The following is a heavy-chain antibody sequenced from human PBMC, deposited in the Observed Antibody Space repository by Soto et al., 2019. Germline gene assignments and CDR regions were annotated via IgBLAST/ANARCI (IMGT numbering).Heavy chain of an antibody. CDR2: IYYTGAA. J-gene: IGHJ4*02. CDR3: ASGTFNDISFDS. Sequence: QVQLQESGPGLVKPSQTLTLTCSVSGGSIDTGGFYWSWARQLTGKGLQWIGYIYYTGAAYNNPALKSRVVISLDISANQFSLSLTSLTAADTAVYYCASGTFNDISFDSWGQGRLVTVSS. D-gene: IGHD2-8*01. CDR1: GGSIDTGGFY. V-gene: IGHV4-31*03.